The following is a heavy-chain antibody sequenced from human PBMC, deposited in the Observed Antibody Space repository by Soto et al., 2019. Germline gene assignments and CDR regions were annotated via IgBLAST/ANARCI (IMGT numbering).Heavy chain of an antibody. J-gene: IGHJ6*03. D-gene: IGHD3-10*01. CDR3: ARHGAIVGSGTFYYYMDV. V-gene: IGHV5-51*01. CDR1: GYSFTSYW. Sequence: GESLKISCTGSGYSFTSYWIGWVRQMPGKGLEWMGIIYPGDSETRYSPSFQGQVTISADKTITTAYLQWSSLKASDTALYYCARHGAIVGSGTFYYYMDVWGKGTTVNVSS. CDR2: IYPGDSET.